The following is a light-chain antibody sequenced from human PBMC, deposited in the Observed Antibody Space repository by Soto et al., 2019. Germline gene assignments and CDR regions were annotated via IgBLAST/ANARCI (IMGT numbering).Light chain of an antibody. CDR1: QSVSSSY. Sequence: EIVLTQSPGTLSLSPGERATLSCRASQSVSSSYLAWYQQKPGQAPRLLIYGASSRATGIPDRFSGSGSGTDFTLTISRVEPEDFAVYYCQQYGSSPGFGQGTKVEIK. CDR2: GAS. J-gene: IGKJ1*01. V-gene: IGKV3-20*01. CDR3: QQYGSSPG.